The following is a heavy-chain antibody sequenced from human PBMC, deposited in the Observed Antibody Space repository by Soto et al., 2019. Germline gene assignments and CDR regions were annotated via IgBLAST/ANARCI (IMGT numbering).Heavy chain of an antibody. CDR3: ARINLDNTFDY. D-gene: IGHD1-20*01. CDR1: GGSISRYY. CDR2: IYYSGST. V-gene: IGHV4-59*01. Sequence: PSETQSLTCPVSGGSISRYYWSWIRQPPGKGVEWIAYIYYSGSTNYNPSLKSRVTISVDTSKNQSSLKLSSVTAADTAVYYCARINLDNTFDYWGQGSLVTVSS. J-gene: IGHJ4*02.